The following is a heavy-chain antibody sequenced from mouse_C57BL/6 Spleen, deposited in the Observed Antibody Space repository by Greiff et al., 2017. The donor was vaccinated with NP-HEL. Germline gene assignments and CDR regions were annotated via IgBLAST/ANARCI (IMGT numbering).Heavy chain of an antibody. CDR3: ARDYYGRYFDV. D-gene: IGHD1-1*01. CDR1: GYSITSGYY. J-gene: IGHJ1*03. CDR2: ISYDGSN. V-gene: IGHV3-6*01. Sequence: DVQLVESGPGLVKPSQSLSLTCSVTGYSITSGYYWNWIRQFPGNKLEWMGYISYDGSNNYNPSLKNRISITRDTSKNQFFLKLNSVTTEDTATYYCARDYYGRYFDVWGTGTTVTVSS.